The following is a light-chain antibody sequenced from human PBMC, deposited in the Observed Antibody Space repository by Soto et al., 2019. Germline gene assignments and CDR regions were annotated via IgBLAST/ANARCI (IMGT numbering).Light chain of an antibody. V-gene: IGLV2-11*01. J-gene: IGLJ3*02. CDR3: CSYVDTDTWV. CDR1: NSDVGGYNY. CDR2: GVS. Sequence: QSVLTQPRSVSGSPGQSVTISCTGTNSDVGGYNYVSWYRQYPGKAPKLMISGVSERPSGVPDRFSGSKSGNTASLTISGLQAEDEADYYCCSYVDTDTWVFGGGTKVTV.